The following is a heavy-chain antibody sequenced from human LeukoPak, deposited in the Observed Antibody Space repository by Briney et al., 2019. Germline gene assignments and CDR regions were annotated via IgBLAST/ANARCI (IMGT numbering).Heavy chain of an antibody. CDR1: GYTFISHF. D-gene: IGHD3-22*01. CDR3: ARRSSSYYWAFDY. V-gene: IGHV1-46*01. J-gene: IGHJ4*02. Sequence: ASVKVSCKASGYTFISHFMHWVRQAPGQGLEWMGVINPSGGSTSYAQKFQGRVTMTRDTSTSTIYMELTSLRSEDTAVYYCARRSSSYYWAFDYWGQGTLVTVSS. CDR2: INPSGGST.